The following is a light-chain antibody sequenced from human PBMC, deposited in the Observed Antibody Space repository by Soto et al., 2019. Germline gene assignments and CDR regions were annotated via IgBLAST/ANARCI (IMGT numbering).Light chain of an antibody. Sequence: QSALTQPASVSGSPGQSITISCTGTSSDVGGYNYVSWYQHHPGKAPKLMIYDVSNRPSGVSNRFSGSKSGNTVSLTISGLQAEDEADYYCSSYTSSSTRVFGGGTKLTVL. J-gene: IGLJ2*01. CDR3: SSYTSSSTRV. V-gene: IGLV2-14*03. CDR2: DVS. CDR1: SSDVGGYNY.